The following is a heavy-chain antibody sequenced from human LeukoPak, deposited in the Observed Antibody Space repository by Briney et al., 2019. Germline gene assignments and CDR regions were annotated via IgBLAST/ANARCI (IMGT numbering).Heavy chain of an antibody. V-gene: IGHV3-53*05. D-gene: IGHD2-15*01. CDR2: IYNGGTT. J-gene: IGHJ4*02. CDR1: GFIVRSNY. CDR3: ARERLGDCSDGICHFRYFDY. Sequence: GGSLRLSCAAAGFIVRSNYMSWVRQSPGKGLEWVSVIYNGGTTDYADSVKGRFTISRDRSKNTLYLQMNSLRTEDTAVYYCARERLGDCSDGICHFRYFDYWGQGTLVTVSS.